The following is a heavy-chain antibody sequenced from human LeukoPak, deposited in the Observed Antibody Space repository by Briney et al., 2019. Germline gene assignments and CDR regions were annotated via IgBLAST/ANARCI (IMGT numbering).Heavy chain of an antibody. CDR1: GGSFSGYY. CDR3: ARSGASRLRFGESRSGMDV. Sequence: PSETLSLTCAVYGGSFSGYYWSWIRQPPGKGLEWIGEINHSGSTNYNPSLKSRVTISVDTSKIQFSLKLSSVTAADTAVYYCARSGASRLRFGESRSGMDVWGQGTTVTVSS. CDR2: INHSGST. D-gene: IGHD3-10*01. J-gene: IGHJ6*02. V-gene: IGHV4-34*01.